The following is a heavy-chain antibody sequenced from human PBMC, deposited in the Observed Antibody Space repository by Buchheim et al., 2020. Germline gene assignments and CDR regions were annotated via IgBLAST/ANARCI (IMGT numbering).Heavy chain of an antibody. J-gene: IGHJ6*02. CDR3: AKDGSSEWIQLWLLHYGMDV. CDR2: ISYDGSNK. CDR1: GFTFSSYG. V-gene: IGHV3-30*18. Sequence: QVQLVESGGGVVQPGRSLRLSCAASGFTFSSYGMHWVRQAPGKGLEWVAVISYDGSNKYYADSVKGRFTISRDNSKNTLYLQMNSLRAEDTAVYYCAKDGSSEWIQLWLLHYGMDVWGQGTT. D-gene: IGHD5-18*01.